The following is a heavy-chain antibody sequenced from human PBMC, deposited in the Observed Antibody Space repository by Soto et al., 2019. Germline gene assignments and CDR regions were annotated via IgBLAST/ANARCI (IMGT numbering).Heavy chain of an antibody. Sequence: QVQLVESGGGVVQPGGSLRLSCAASGFIFSNYGMHWVRQAPGKGLEGVAVIWYDGSKKYHADSVKGRFTISRDNAMNTLHLQLSSVRVEDTAVYYCVWGGLGSYHFDYWGQGSLVTVSS. CDR1: GFIFSNYG. CDR3: VWGGLGSYHFDY. J-gene: IGHJ4*02. V-gene: IGHV3-33*01. D-gene: IGHD3-10*01. CDR2: IWYDGSKK.